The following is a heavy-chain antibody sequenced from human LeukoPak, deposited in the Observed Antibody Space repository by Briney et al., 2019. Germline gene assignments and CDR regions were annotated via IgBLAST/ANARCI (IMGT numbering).Heavy chain of an antibody. D-gene: IGHD3-3*01. J-gene: IGHJ6*03. Sequence: SETLSLTCAVYGGSFSGYYWSWIRQPPGKGLEWIGEINHSGSTNYNPSLKSRVTISVDTSKNQFSLKLSSVTAADTAVYYCARVVTIFGVVPDYYYYYYMDVWGKGTTVTXSS. CDR2: INHSGST. CDR1: GGSFSGYY. CDR3: ARVVTIFGVVPDYYYYYYMDV. V-gene: IGHV4-34*01.